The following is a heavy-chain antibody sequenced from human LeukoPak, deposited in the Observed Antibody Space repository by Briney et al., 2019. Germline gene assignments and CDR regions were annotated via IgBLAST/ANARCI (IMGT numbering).Heavy chain of an antibody. CDR3: ARDHSSGYYPDYFDY. J-gene: IGHJ4*02. D-gene: IGHD3-22*01. CDR2: IIPILGIA. V-gene: IGHV1-69*04. Sequence: SVKVSCKVSGGTFSSYTISWVRQAPGQGLEWMGRIIPILGIANYAQKFQGRVTITADKSTSTAYMELSSQRSEDTAVYYCARDHSSGYYPDYFDYWGQGTLVTVSS. CDR1: GGTFSSYT.